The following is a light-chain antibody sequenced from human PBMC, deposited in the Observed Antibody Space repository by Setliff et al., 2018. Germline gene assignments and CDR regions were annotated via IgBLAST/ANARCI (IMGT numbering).Light chain of an antibody. V-gene: IGLV2-14*03. Sequence: QSVLAQPPSASGSPGQSVTISCTGASIDVRGYTYVSWYQQHPGKAPKLIIYAVSDRPSGVSHRFSGSKSGNTAYLTISGLRTEDEADYYCNAYSADTTYVFGSGTKVTVL. CDR1: SIDVRGYTY. CDR2: AVS. CDR3: NAYSADTTYV. J-gene: IGLJ1*01.